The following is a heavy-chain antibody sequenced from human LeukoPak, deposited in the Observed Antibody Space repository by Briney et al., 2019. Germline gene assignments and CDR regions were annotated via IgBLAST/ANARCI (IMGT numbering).Heavy chain of an antibody. CDR3: AKSEMYCNGGICYPYYYMDV. D-gene: IGHD2-15*01. CDR2: IGVGSGNT. CDR1: QFIFSRSV. V-gene: IGHV1-58*02. Sequence: SVKVSCKASQFIFSRSVIQWVRQARGQRLEWIGWIGVGSGNTNYAQKFQERVTITRDMSTSTAYMELSSLRAEDTAVYHCAKSEMYCNGGICYPYYYMDVWGKGTTVTVSS. J-gene: IGHJ6*03.